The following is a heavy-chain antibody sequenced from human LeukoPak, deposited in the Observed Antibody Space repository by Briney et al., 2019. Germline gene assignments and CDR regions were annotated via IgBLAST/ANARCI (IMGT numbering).Heavy chain of an antibody. CDR2: IYYSGST. CDR3: ATLEQDNYYGSGSPIDY. CDR1: GGSISSSSYY. J-gene: IGHJ4*02. Sequence: SETLSLTCTVSGGSISSSSYYWGWIRQPPGKGLEWIGSIYYSGSTYYNPSLKSRVTISVDTSKNQFSLKLSSVTAADTAVYYCATLEQDNYYGSGSPIDYWGQGTLVTVSS. D-gene: IGHD3-10*01. V-gene: IGHV4-39*07.